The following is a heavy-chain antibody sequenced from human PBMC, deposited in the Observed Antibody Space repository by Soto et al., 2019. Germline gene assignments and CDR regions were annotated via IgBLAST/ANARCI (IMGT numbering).Heavy chain of an antibody. V-gene: IGHV4-34*01. Sequence: QVQLQQWGAGLFKPSETLSLTCAVYGGSFSGYYWSWIRQPQGKGLEWIGEINHSGSTNYNPSLKSRVTISVDTSKNQFSLKLSSVTAADTAVYYCAMLCGGDCYSDYWGQGTLVTVSS. CDR1: GGSFSGYY. J-gene: IGHJ4*02. CDR2: INHSGST. D-gene: IGHD2-21*01. CDR3: AMLCGGDCYSDY.